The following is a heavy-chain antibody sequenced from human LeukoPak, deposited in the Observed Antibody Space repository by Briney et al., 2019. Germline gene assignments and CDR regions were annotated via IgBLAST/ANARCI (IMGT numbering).Heavy chain of an antibody. CDR2: IYTSGST. J-gene: IGHJ3*02. CDR1: GGSISSGSYY. D-gene: IGHD3-3*01. CDR3: ATVFGVADDAFDI. V-gene: IGHV4-61*02. Sequence: SQTLSLTCSVSGGSISSGSYYWSWIRQPAGKGLEWIGRIYTSGSTNYNPSLKSRVTMSVDTSKNQFSLKLSSVTAADTAVYYCATVFGVADDAFDIWGQGTMVTVSS.